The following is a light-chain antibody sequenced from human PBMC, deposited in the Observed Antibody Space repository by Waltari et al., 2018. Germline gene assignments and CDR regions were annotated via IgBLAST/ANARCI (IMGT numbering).Light chain of an antibody. J-gene: IGKJ3*01. CDR1: QSVSSS. V-gene: IGKV3-11*01. CDR2: DAS. CDR3: QQRTKWPPGFT. Sequence: EIVLTQSPAPLSLSPGERATLPCRASQSVSSSLAWYQQKPGQAPRLLIYDASNRATGIPARFSGSGSGTDFTLTISSLESEDYAVYYCQQRTKWPPGFTFGPGTKVDIK.